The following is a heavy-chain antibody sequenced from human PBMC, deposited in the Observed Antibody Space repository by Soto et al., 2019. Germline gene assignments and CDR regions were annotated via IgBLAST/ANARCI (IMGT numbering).Heavy chain of an antibody. CDR3: AKARHSTSWYGLEADF. CDR2: ISYGGDNK. V-gene: IGHV3-30*09. Sequence: QVQLVESGGGVVQPGRSLRLSCAASGFIFSDYAMHWVRQAPGKGLDGVAVISYGGDNKYYADSVRGRFAISRDNLKNTLDLQMNSLNPEDTAMYHCAKARHSTSWYGLEADFWGQGTLVTVSS. CDR1: GFIFSDYA. D-gene: IGHD6-13*01. J-gene: IGHJ4*02.